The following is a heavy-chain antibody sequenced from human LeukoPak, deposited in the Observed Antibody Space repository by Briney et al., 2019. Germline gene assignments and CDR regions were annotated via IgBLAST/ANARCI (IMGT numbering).Heavy chain of an antibody. CDR1: GFTFSSYP. J-gene: IGHJ4*02. Sequence: GGSLRLSCAASGFTFSSYPMSWVRQAPGKGLEWVSSITGSGSNAYHADSVKGRFTISRDNSKNTLYLQMNSLRAEDTAVYYCAKDPRYYDFWSGYSYWGQGTLVTVSS. V-gene: IGHV3-23*01. CDR2: ITGSGSNA. CDR3: AKDPRYYDFWSGYSY. D-gene: IGHD3-3*01.